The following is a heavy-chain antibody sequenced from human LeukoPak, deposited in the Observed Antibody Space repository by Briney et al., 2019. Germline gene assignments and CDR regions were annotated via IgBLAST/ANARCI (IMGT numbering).Heavy chain of an antibody. CDR1: GGSISSSSYY. V-gene: IGHV4-39*07. D-gene: IGHD2-21*02. Sequence: PSETLSLTCTVSGGSISSSSYYWGWIRQPPGTGLEWIGEINHSGSTNYNPSLKSRVTISVDTSKNQFSLKLSSVTAADTAVYYCARVTSGGDWDMDAFDIWGQGTMVTVSS. CDR2: INHSGST. J-gene: IGHJ3*02. CDR3: ARVTSGGDWDMDAFDI.